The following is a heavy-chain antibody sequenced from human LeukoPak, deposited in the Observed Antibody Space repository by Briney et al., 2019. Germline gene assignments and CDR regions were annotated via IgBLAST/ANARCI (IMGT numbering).Heavy chain of an antibody. D-gene: IGHD3-10*01. CDR1: GGSISSYY. CDR2: IYYSGST. CDR3: ARWGSMVRGMI. J-gene: IGHJ3*02. Sequence: SETLSPTCTVSGGSISSYYWSWIRQPPGKGLEWIGYIYYSGSTNYNPSLKSRVTISVDTSKNQFSLKLSSVTAADTAVYYCARWGSMVRGMIWGQGTMVTVSS. V-gene: IGHV4-59*12.